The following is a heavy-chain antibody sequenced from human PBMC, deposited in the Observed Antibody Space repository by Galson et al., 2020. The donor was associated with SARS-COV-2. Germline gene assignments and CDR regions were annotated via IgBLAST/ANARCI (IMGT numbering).Heavy chain of an antibody. CDR1: GITFSTYY. D-gene: IGHD3-22*01. CDR2: ITGDAGAE. Sequence: QLGESLKISCAASGITFSTYYMSWVRQSPGKGLEWVANITGDAGAEYFVDSVKGRFTISRDNAKNSLYLQMNSLRAEDTAVYYCVSNLARYSSAPRYYMDVWGKGTTVTISS. J-gene: IGHJ6*03. CDR3: VSNLARYSSAPRYYMDV. V-gene: IGHV3-7*01.